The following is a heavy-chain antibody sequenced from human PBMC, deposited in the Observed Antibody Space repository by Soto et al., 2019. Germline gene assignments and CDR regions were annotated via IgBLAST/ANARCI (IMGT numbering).Heavy chain of an antibody. CDR1: GGSFSGYY. CDR3: ARDKITGLLDY. Sequence: SETLSLTCAVYGGSFSGYYWTWIRQPPGTGLEWIGEINHSGSTNYDPSLKSRVTISVDTSKNPFSLKLTSVTAADTAVYYCARDKITGLLDYWGQGPLVTVSS. J-gene: IGHJ4*02. D-gene: IGHD3-16*01. CDR2: INHSGST. V-gene: IGHV4-34*01.